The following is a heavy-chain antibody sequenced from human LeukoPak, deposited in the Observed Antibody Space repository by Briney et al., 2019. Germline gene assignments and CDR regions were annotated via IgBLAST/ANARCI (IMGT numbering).Heavy chain of an antibody. CDR2: INPNSGGT. CDR3: ARDRGGLYYYGSGVTLLFDP. CDR1: GYTFTGYY. D-gene: IGHD3-10*01. Sequence: ASVKVSCKASGYTFTGYYMHWVRQAPGQGLEWMGWINPNSGGTNYAQKFQGRVTMTRDTSISTAYMELSRLRSDDTAVYYCARDRGGLYYYGSGVTLLFDPWGQGTLVTVSS. J-gene: IGHJ5*02. V-gene: IGHV1-2*02.